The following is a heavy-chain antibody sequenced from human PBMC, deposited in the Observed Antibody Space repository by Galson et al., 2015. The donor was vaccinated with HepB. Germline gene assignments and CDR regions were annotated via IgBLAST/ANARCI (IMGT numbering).Heavy chain of an antibody. Sequence: SLRLSCAASGFTFSSYGMHWVRQAPGKGLEWVAVIWYDGSNKYYADSVKGRFTISRDNSKNTLYLQMNSLRAEDTAVYYCARDGSNYWFDPWGQGTLVTVSS. CDR2: IWYDGSNK. CDR1: GFTFSSYG. CDR3: ARDGSNYWFDP. J-gene: IGHJ5*02. V-gene: IGHV3-33*01. D-gene: IGHD2-15*01.